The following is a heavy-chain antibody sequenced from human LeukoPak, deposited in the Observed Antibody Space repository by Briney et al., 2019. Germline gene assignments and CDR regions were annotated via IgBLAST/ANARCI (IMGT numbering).Heavy chain of an antibody. D-gene: IGHD3-10*01. CDR1: GGSISSSSYY. Sequence: SETLSLTCTVSGGSISSSSYYWGWIRQPPGKGLEWIGSIYYSGSTYYNPSLKSRVTISVDTSKNQFSLKLSSVTAADTAVYYCARQSSWFGEPAPNWFDPWGQGTLVTVSS. CDR2: IYYSGST. J-gene: IGHJ5*02. CDR3: ARQSSWFGEPAPNWFDP. V-gene: IGHV4-39*01.